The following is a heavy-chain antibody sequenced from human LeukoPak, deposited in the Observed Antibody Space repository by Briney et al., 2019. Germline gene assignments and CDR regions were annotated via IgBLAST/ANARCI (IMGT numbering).Heavy chain of an antibody. J-gene: IGHJ4*02. CDR3: ARTYSSSLEFDY. CDR1: GYRFTSYW. D-gene: IGHD6-6*01. V-gene: IGHV5-10-1*01. CDR2: IDPSDSYT. Sequence: GESLKISCKGSGYRFTSYWISWVRQMPGKGLEWMGRIDPSDSYTNYSPSFQGHVTISTDKSISTAYLQWSSLKASDTAMYYCARTYSSSLEFDYWGQGTLVTVSS.